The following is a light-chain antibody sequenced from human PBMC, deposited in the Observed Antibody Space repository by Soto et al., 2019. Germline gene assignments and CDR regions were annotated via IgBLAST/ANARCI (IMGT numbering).Light chain of an antibody. J-gene: IGLJ1*01. CDR3: TSYTSIYTYV. Sequence: SVLTQPASVSASPGQSITISCPGNNSDVGGYNYVAWYQQHPDKAPKLLIYDVTNRPSGVSIRFSGSKSGDTASLTISGLLPEDEADYYCTSYTSIYTYVFGTGTKVTVL. V-gene: IGLV2-14*01. CDR2: DVT. CDR1: NSDVGGYNY.